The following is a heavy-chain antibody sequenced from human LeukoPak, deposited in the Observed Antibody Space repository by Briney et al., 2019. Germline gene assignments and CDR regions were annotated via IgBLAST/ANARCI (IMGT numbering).Heavy chain of an antibody. CDR1: GFAFSGSW. Sequence: GGSLRLSCAASGFAFSGSWMSWVRQAPGKGLEWVAHIKGDGSEIYFVDSLKGRFTISRDNAKNSLYLQMNSLGAEDTAVYYCTKDGAGTYYGMDVWGQGTTVTVSS. J-gene: IGHJ6*02. CDR3: TKDGAGTYYGMDV. CDR2: IKGDGSEI. V-gene: IGHV3-7*03. D-gene: IGHD6-19*01.